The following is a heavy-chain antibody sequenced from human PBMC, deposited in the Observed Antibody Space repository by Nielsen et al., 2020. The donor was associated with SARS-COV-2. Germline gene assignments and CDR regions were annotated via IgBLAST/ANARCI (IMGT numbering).Heavy chain of an antibody. Sequence: SETLSLTCTVSGGSISSYYWSWIRQPPGKGLEWIGYIYYSGSTNYNPSLKSRVTISVDTSKNQFSLNLSSVTAADTAMYYCARYYVSGIYGMDVWGPGNMVTVSS. CDR3: ARYYVSGIYGMDV. CDR1: GGSISSYY. D-gene: IGHD3-10*01. V-gene: IGHV4-59*08. CDR2: IYYSGST. J-gene: IGHJ6*02.